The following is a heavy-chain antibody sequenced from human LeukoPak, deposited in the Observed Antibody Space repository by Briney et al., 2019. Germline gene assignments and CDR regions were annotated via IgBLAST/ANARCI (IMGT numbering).Heavy chain of an antibody. CDR3: ASTYISSWVRDV. D-gene: IGHD6-13*01. J-gene: IGHJ6*04. CDR1: GFTFNNYA. Sequence: GGSLRLSCAASGFTFNNYAMHWVRQAPGKGLEYVSAINGNGGNTYYTNSVKGRFTISRDNAKNTLYLQMGSLRAEDTAVYYCASTYISSWVRDVWGKGTTVTISS. CDR2: INGNGGNT. V-gene: IGHV3-64*01.